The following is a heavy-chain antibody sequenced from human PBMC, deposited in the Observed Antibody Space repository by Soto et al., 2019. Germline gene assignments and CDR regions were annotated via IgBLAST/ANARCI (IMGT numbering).Heavy chain of an antibody. V-gene: IGHV4-31*03. CDR1: GGSISSGGYY. D-gene: IGHD4-17*01. CDR3: AREVENYGDAFDI. J-gene: IGHJ3*02. CDR2: IYYSGST. Sequence: PSETLSLTCTVSGGSISSGGYYWSWIRQHPGKGLEWIGYIYYSGSTYYNPSLKSRVTISVDTSKNQFSLKLSSVTAADTAVYYCAREVENYGDAFDIWGQGTMVTVSS.